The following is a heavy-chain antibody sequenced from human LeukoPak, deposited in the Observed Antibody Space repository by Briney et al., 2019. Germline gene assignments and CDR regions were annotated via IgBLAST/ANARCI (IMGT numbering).Heavy chain of an antibody. CDR1: GFTFSSYS. D-gene: IGHD4-17*01. CDR3: ARDSYGDRNY. CDR2: ISSSSSTI. J-gene: IGHJ4*02. V-gene: IGHV3-48*01. Sequence: GGSLRLSCAASGFTFSSYSMNWVRQAPGKGLEWVSYISSSSSTIYYADSVKGRFTISRDNAKNSLYLQMNSLRAEDTAVYYCARDSYGDRNYWGQGTLVTVSS.